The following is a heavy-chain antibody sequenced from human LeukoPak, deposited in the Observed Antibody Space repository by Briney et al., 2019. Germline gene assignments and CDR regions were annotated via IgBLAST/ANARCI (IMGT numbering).Heavy chain of an antibody. Sequence: SGGSLRLSCAASGFTFNNYAMSWVRQAPGEGLEWVSTISGSGGSGSSTYYADSVKGRFTISRDNSNNTLYLQVNSLRAEGTAVYFCAKSRSSIAAAINYWGQGTLVTVSS. CDR1: GFTFNNYA. J-gene: IGHJ4*02. V-gene: IGHV3-23*01. D-gene: IGHD6-13*01. CDR3: AKSRSSIAAAINY. CDR2: ISGSGGSGSST.